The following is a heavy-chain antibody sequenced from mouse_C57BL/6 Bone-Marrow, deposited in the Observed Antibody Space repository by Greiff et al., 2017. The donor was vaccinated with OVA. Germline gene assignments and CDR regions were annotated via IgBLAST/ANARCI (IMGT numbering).Heavy chain of an antibody. J-gene: IGHJ3*01. CDR1: GFNIKDDY. Sequence: EVMLVESGAELVRPGASVKLSCTASGFNIKDDYMHWVKQRPEQGLEWIGWIDPENGDTESASKFQGKATITADTSSNTAYLQLSSLTSEDTAVYYCTAWLLRGAYWGQGTLVTVSA. D-gene: IGHD2-3*01. CDR3: TAWLLRGAY. V-gene: IGHV14-4*01. CDR2: IDPENGDT.